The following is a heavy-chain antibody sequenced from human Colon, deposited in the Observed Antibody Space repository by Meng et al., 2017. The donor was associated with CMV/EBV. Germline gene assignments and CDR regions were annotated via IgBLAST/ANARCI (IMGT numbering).Heavy chain of an antibody. CDR2: IYSGDRRT. CDR3: VRTSGGGKEYFDY. CDR1: GFTFSTYA. D-gene: IGHD2-8*02. V-gene: IGHV3-23*03. Sequence: AAGFTFSTYAMSWVRQAPGKGLEWASVIYSGDRRTYYADSVEGRLTISRDDSTNTLYLHMDSLRADDTAVYYCVRTSGGGKEYFDYWGLGTLVTVSS. J-gene: IGHJ4*02.